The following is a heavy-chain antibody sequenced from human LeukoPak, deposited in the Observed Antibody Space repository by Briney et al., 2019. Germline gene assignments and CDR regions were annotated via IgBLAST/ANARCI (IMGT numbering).Heavy chain of an antibody. Sequence: ETLSLTCSVSGYSISSAYYWGWIRQPPGKGLEWIGTMYHSGSTNYNPSLKSRVTISVDTSKNQLSLKLTSVTAADTAVYYCARGVGLTQGGAFDFWGQGTLVTVSS. CDR2: MYHSGST. J-gene: IGHJ4*02. CDR1: GYSISSAYY. V-gene: IGHV4-38-2*02. CDR3: ARGVGLTQGGAFDF. D-gene: IGHD3-16*01.